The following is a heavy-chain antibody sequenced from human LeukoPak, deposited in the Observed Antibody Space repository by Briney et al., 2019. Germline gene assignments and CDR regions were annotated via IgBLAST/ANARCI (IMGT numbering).Heavy chain of an antibody. Sequence: GGSLRLSCAASGFTFDDYAMHWVRQAPGKGLEWVSGISWNSGSIGYADSVKGRFTISRDNAKNSLYLQMNSLRAEDTALYYCAKDNTRSMIVVDVLLIQGLDYWGQGTLVTVSS. V-gene: IGHV3-9*01. D-gene: IGHD3-22*01. CDR1: GFTFDDYA. CDR2: ISWNSGSI. J-gene: IGHJ4*02. CDR3: AKDNTRSMIVVDVLLIQGLDY.